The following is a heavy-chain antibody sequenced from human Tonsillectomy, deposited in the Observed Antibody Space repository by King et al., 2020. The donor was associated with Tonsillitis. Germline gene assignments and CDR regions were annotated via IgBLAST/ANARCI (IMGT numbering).Heavy chain of an antibody. D-gene: IGHD3-3*01. CDR1: GYTFTTYW. J-gene: IGHJ5*02. CDR2: SHPGDSDT. Sequence: QLVQSGAEVKKPGESLRISCQGSGYTFTTYWISWVRQMPGKDLEWMGISHPGDSDTSYSPSFQGQVTISADKSISTAYLQWSSLKVSDTAMYFCARGHDSFDPWGQGTLVTVSS. V-gene: IGHV5-51*03. CDR3: ARGHDSFDP.